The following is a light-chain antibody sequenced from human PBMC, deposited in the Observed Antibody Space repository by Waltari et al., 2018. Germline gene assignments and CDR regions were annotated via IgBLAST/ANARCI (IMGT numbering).Light chain of an antibody. J-gene: IGKJ2*01. CDR3: XQXHXYPPT. Sequence: DIQLTQSPSFLSAVVGDRVTITCRASQDISIFLAWYQQKPGKAPKLLFFAASDLQSGVPLRFSGTGSGTEFTLTISSLRPEDFATXXCXQXHXYPPTFGXGTTXAIK. CDR1: QDISIF. V-gene: IGKV1-9*01. CDR2: AAS.